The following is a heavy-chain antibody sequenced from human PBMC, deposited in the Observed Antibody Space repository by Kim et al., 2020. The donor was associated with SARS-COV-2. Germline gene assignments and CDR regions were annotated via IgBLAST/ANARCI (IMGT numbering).Heavy chain of an antibody. Sequence: GGSLRLSCAASGFTFSGYGIHWVRQAPGKGLEWVAVISYDGSNKYYADSVKGRFTISRDNSKNMLYLQMSSLRAEDTAVYYCAKDLQLLGYCSGGTCSLFDSWGQGTLVSVSS. CDR1: GFTFSGYG. D-gene: IGHD2-15*01. CDR3: AKDLQLLGYCSGGTCSLFDS. V-gene: IGHV3-30*18. CDR2: ISYDGSNK. J-gene: IGHJ4*02.